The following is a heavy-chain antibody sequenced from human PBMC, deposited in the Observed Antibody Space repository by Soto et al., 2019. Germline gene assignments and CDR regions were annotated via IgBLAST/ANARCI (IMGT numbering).Heavy chain of an antibody. V-gene: IGHV1-3*01. CDR3: ASSNIAAAPYGMDV. CDR2: INAGNGNT. J-gene: IGHJ6*02. Sequence: SVKVTCEASGYTFTSYGISWLRQATGQRLEWMGWINAGNGNTKYSQKFQGRVTITRDTSASTAYMELSSLRSEDTAVYYCASSNIAAAPYGMDVWGQGTTVTAP. CDR1: GYTFTSYG. D-gene: IGHD6-13*01.